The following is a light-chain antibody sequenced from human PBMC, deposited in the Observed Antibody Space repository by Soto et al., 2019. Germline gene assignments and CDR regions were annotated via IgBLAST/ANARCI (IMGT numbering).Light chain of an antibody. J-gene: IGKJ2*01. V-gene: IGKV3-20*01. CDR2: GAS. Sequence: EIVLPQSPGTLSLSPGEIATLSCRASQSVSSTHLAWYQQKPGQAPRLLLYGASSRETGIPDTFSGSGSGTDFTLTISRLEPEDFAVYYCEQYDSSPYTFGQGTKLEIK. CDR3: EQYDSSPYT. CDR1: QSVSSTH.